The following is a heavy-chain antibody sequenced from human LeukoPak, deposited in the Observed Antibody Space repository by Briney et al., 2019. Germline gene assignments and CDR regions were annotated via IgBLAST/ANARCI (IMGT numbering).Heavy chain of an antibody. CDR1: GYTFTGYY. CDR2: INPNSGGT. D-gene: IGHD2-8*02. CDR3: ARVFYCSGGICYLSY. Sequence: GASVKVSCKASGYTFTGYYVQWVRQAPGQGLEWMGWINPNSGGTSYAQKFQGRVTMTRDTSITTAYMELSSLRFDDTAVYYCARVFYCSGGICYLSYWGQGTLVTVSS. V-gene: IGHV1-2*02. J-gene: IGHJ4*02.